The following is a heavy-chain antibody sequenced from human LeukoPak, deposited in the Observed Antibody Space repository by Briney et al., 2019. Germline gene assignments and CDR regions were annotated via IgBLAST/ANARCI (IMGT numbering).Heavy chain of an antibody. D-gene: IGHD6-13*01. V-gene: IGHV3-21*01. Sequence: PGGSLRLSCATSGFTFSTYSMNWGRQAPGKGLEWVSSISSSSSYIYYADSVKGRFTIARDNAKNSLYLQMNSLRAEDTALYYCARSPRYSRLNRGWGQGTLVTVSS. CDR2: ISSSSSYI. CDR3: ARSPRYSRLNRG. CDR1: GFTFSTYS. J-gene: IGHJ4*02.